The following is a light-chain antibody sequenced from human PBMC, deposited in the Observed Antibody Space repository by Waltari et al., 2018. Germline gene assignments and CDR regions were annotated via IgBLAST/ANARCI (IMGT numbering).Light chain of an antibody. J-gene: IGKJ1*01. CDR2: AAS. V-gene: IGKV3-20*01. CDR1: QSVSRT. Sequence: EIVLTQSPGTLSLAPGERATLSCRASQSVSRTLAWYPQKPGQAPSLLIYAASTRATGSPDRFSGSGSGTDFSLTISRLEPEDFAVYYCQHYVRLPATFGQGTKVEIK. CDR3: QHYVRLPAT.